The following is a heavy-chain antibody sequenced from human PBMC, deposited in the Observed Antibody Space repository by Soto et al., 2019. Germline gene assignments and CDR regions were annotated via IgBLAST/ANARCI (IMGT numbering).Heavy chain of an antibody. CDR1: GGSISSSSYY. J-gene: IGHJ6*02. CDR3: ARAFYYYYGMDV. V-gene: IGHV4-39*01. Sequence: QLQLQESGPGLVKPSETLSLTCTVSGGSISSSSYYWGWIRQPPGKGLEWIGSIYYSGSTYYNPSLKSRVTISVDTSKNQFSLKLSSVTAADTAVYYCARAFYYYYGMDVWGQGTTVTVSS. CDR2: IYYSGST.